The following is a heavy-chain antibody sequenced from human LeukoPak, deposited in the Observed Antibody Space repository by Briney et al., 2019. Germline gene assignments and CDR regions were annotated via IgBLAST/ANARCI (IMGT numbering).Heavy chain of an antibody. J-gene: IGHJ6*03. D-gene: IGHD6-13*01. CDR3: AIVATSSWNNIYYYYMDV. CDR2: ISAYNGNT. CDR1: GYTFTSYG. V-gene: IGHV1-18*01. Sequence: GASVKVSCKASGYTFTSYGISWVRQAPGQGLEWMGWISAYNGNTNYAQKLQGRVTMTTDTSTSTAYMELRSLRSDDTAVYYCAIVATSSWNNIYYYYMDVWGKGTTVTVSS.